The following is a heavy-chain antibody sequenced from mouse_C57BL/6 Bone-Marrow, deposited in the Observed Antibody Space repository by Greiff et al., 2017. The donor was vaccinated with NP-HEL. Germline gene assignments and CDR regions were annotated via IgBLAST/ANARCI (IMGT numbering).Heavy chain of an antibody. CDR1: GYTFTSYW. CDR3: ARVYSNHAY. Sequence: VQLVESGAELVKPGASVKLSCKASGYTFTSYWMHWVKQRPGQGLEWIGMIHPNSGSTNYNEKFKSKATLTVDKSSSTAYMQLSSLTSEDSAVYYCARVYSNHAYWGQGTLVTVSA. D-gene: IGHD2-5*01. J-gene: IGHJ3*01. V-gene: IGHV1-64*01. CDR2: IHPNSGST.